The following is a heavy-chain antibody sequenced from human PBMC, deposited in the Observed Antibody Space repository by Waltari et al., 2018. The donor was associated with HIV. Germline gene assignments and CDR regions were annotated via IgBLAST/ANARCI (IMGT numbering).Heavy chain of an antibody. D-gene: IGHD3-10*01. Sequence: EVQLLESGGGLVQPGGSLRLSCAASGFTFSSYAMSWVRQAPGKGLVWVSAISGSGGSTYYADSVKGRFTISRDNSKNTLYLQMNSLRAEDTAVYYCANKQYGSGMGYWGQGTLVTVSS. CDR3: ANKQYGSGMGY. CDR2: ISGSGGST. V-gene: IGHV3-23*01. CDR1: GFTFSSYA. J-gene: IGHJ4*02.